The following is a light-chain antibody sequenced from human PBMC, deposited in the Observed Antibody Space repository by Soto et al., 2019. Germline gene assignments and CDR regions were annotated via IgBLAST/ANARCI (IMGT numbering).Light chain of an antibody. J-gene: IGLJ1*01. V-gene: IGLV2-11*01. CDR1: SSDVGGYHY. Sequence: QSALTQPRSVSGSPGQSVTLSCTGTSSDVGGYHYVSWYQHHPGKAPKIIIYDVTKRPSGVPDRFSGSKSGNTASLTVSGLQAEDEADYYCTSHAGNYNFPYVFGTGTKVTVL. CDR2: DVT. CDR3: TSHAGNYNFPYV.